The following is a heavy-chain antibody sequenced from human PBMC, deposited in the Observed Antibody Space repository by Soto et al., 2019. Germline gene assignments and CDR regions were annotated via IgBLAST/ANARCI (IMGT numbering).Heavy chain of an antibody. CDR3: ARDFKAPKDAWAFDY. CDR2: IYHGGTT. CDR1: GASISSNDW. Sequence: QVQLQESGPGLVMPSGTLSLTCAVSGASISSNDWWNWVRRPPGKGLEWIGEIYHGGTTIYNPSLNSRVSISSDESKNHFSLKLTSVTAADTAVYYCARDFKAPKDAWAFDYWGQGILVTVSS. J-gene: IGHJ4*02. V-gene: IGHV4-4*02. D-gene: IGHD3-16*01.